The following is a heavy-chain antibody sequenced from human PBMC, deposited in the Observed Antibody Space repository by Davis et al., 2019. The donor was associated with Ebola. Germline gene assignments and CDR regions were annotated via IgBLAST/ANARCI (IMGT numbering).Heavy chain of an antibody. CDR3: AKGGSGWPSDYSYGKGV. D-gene: IGHD6-19*01. V-gene: IGHV3-23*01. CDR1: GFTFSNYA. Sequence: PGGSLRLSCAASGFTFSNYAMTWARQAPGKGLEWVSAVTSSGGGTYYADSVKGRFTISRDNSKNKLYLQMNSLRVEDTAVYYCAKGGSGWPSDYSYGKGVWGKGTTVTVSS. J-gene: IGHJ6*04. CDR2: VTSSGGGT.